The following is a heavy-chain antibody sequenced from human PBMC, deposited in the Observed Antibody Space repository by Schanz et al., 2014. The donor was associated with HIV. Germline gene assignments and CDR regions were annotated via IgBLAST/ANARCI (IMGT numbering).Heavy chain of an antibody. D-gene: IGHD2-2*01. J-gene: IGHJ4*02. V-gene: IGHV3-30*03. CDR3: ARDGARTSHWGF. Sequence: QVQLVESGGGVVQPGRSLRVSCAASGFTFNSYGMHWVRQAPGKGLEWEAVISYDGSRKHFADSVKGRFTISRDNSKNTLYLQMNSLGVEDTAVYFCARDGARTSHWGFWGQGTLVTVSS. CDR1: GFTFNSYG. CDR2: ISYDGSRK.